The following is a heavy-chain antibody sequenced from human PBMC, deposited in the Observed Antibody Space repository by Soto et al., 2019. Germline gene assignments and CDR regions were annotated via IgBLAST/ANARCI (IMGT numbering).Heavy chain of an antibody. Sequence: VQLVQSGAEVKKPGSSVKVSCKASGGTFSSYTISWVRQAPGQGLEWMGRIIPILGIANYAQKFQGRVTITADKSTSTAYMELSSLRSEDTAVYYCARDAGSTIFGGSRWFDPWGQGTLVTVSS. J-gene: IGHJ5*02. CDR1: GGTFSSYT. CDR3: ARDAGSTIFGGSRWFDP. D-gene: IGHD3-3*01. CDR2: IIPILGIA. V-gene: IGHV1-69*08.